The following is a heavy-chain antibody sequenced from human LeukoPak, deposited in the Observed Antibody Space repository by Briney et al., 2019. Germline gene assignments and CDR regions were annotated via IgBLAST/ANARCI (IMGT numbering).Heavy chain of an antibody. Sequence: SETLSLTCTVSGGSINSGSYSWSWIRQPAGKGLEWIGRIFTSGNTNYNPSLKSRVTISLDTSKNQFSLKLSSVTAADTAVYYCTRGTNPLYNWQHEGFDYWGQGALIAVSS. D-gene: IGHD1-20*01. V-gene: IGHV4-61*02. CDR2: IFTSGNT. CDR1: GGSINSGSYS. CDR3: TRGTNPLYNWQHEGFDY. J-gene: IGHJ4*02.